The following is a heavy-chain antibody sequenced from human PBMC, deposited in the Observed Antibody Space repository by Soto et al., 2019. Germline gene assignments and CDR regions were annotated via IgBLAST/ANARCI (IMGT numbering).Heavy chain of an antibody. V-gene: IGHV3-23*01. CDR1: GFTFSSYA. Sequence: GGSLRLSCAASGFTFSSYAMSWVRQAPGKGLEWVSAISGSGGSTYYADSVKGRFTISRDNSKNTLYLQMNSLRAEDTAVYYCAKDSRKFGVVTSPYFDYWGQGTLVTVSS. CDR3: AKDSRKFGVVTSPYFDY. CDR2: ISGSGGST. J-gene: IGHJ4*02. D-gene: IGHD3-3*01.